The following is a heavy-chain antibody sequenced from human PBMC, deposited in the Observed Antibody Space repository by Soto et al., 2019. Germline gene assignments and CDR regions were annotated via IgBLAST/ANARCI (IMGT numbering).Heavy chain of an antibody. D-gene: IGHD6-19*01. Sequence: SETLSLTCTVSGGSISSSSYYWGWIRQPPGKGLEWIGSIYYSGSTYYNPSLKSRVTISVDTSKNQFSLKLSSVTAADTAVYYCARHRRHSSGWYCFDYWGQGTLVTVSS. CDR1: GGSISSSSYY. CDR2: IYYSGST. J-gene: IGHJ4*02. CDR3: ARHRRHSSGWYCFDY. V-gene: IGHV4-39*01.